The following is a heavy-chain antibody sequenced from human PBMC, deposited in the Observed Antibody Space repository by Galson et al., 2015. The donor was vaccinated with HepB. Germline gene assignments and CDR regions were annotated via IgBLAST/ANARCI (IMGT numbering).Heavy chain of an antibody. J-gene: IGHJ3*02. Sequence: ETLSLTCTVSAGSVSSDSWSWIRQPPGKGLEWIGYFSYSGSTNYNPALASRVSISPDTETHFSLRLTSVTAADTAVYYCARTRKYYDWTGYPTYLFDIWGPGTMVAVSS. D-gene: IGHD3/OR15-3a*01. CDR3: ARTRKYYDWTGYPTYLFDI. V-gene: IGHV4-59*08. CDR2: FSYSGST. CDR1: AGSVSSDS.